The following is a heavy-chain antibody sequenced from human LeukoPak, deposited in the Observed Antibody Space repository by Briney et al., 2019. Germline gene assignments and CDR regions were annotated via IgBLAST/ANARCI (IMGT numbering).Heavy chain of an antibody. CDR1: GGSISSKNYY. CDR3: VRGRYSSGWFKDKNWFDP. V-gene: IGHV4-39*07. CDR2: IFYSGST. Sequence: SETLSLTCSVSGGSISSKNYYWGWIRQPPGKGPEWIGSIFYSGSTTYNPSLKSRATISVDTSKNQFSLKLSSVTAADTAVYYCVRGRYSSGWFKDKNWFDPWGQGIPVTVSS. D-gene: IGHD6-19*01. J-gene: IGHJ5*02.